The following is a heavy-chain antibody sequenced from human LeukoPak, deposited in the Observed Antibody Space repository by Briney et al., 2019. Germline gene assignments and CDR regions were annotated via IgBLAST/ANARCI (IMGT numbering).Heavy chain of an antibody. CDR2: IYYSGST. Sequence: SETLSLTCTVSGGSISNYYWSWIRQPPGKGLEWLGYIYYSGSTNYNPSLKSRVTISLDTSKNQFSLKLNSVTAADTAVYYCARDHSSSWYAFDIWGQGTMVTVSS. V-gene: IGHV4-59*01. J-gene: IGHJ3*02. CDR3: ARDHSSSWYAFDI. CDR1: GGSISNYY. D-gene: IGHD6-13*01.